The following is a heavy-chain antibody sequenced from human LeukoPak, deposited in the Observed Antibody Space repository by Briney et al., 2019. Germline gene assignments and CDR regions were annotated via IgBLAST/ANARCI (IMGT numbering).Heavy chain of an antibody. CDR2: ISYDGSNK. J-gene: IGHJ4*02. D-gene: IGHD3-16*01. CDR1: GFTFSWYG. Sequence: PGGSLRLSCAASGFTFSWYGMHWVRQAPGKGLGWVAVISYDGSNKYYADSVKGRFTISRDISKNTLYLQMNSLRAEDTAVYYCARDGGDASSYPFDYWGQGSLVTVPS. V-gene: IGHV3-30*03. CDR3: ARDGGDASSYPFDY.